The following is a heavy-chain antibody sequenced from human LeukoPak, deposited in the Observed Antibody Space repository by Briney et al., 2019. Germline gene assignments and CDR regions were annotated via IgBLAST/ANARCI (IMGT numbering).Heavy chain of an antibody. V-gene: IGHV3-21*01. CDR3: ARVRPGQWLLRDAFDI. J-gene: IGHJ3*02. CDR1: GFTFSSYS. D-gene: IGHD5-12*01. Sequence: PGGSLRLSCAASGFTFSSYSMNWVRQAPGKGLEWVSFISTSSSYIYYADSVKGRFTISRDNAKNSLYLQVNSLPAEDTAVYYCARVRPGQWLLRDAFDIWDQGTMVTVSS. CDR2: ISTSSSYI.